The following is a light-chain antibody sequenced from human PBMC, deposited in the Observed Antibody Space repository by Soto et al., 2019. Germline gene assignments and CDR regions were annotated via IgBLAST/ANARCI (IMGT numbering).Light chain of an antibody. Sequence: DIQMTQSPSTLSGSVGDRVTMTFRASQTISSWLAWYQQKPGKAPKLLIYKASTLKSGVPSRFSGSGSGTEFTLTISRLEPEDFAVYYCQQYGSSPLTFGQGTKVDIK. CDR2: KAS. V-gene: IGKV1-5*03. J-gene: IGKJ1*01. CDR3: QQYGSSPLT. CDR1: QTISSW.